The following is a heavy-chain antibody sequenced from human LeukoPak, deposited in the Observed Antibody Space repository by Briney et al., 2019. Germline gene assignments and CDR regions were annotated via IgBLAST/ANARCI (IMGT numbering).Heavy chain of an antibody. V-gene: IGHV4-59*02. CDR3: ARAGSGWSFDY. J-gene: IGHJ4*02. CDR2: VSHSGNT. Sequence: SETLSLTCTVSGGSVSTYYWSWIRRPPGKELEWIGYVSHSGNTNCNPSLKSRLTMSLDTSKNHFSLRLSSVNAADMAVYYCARAGSGWSFDYWGQGSLVTVSS. D-gene: IGHD6-19*01. CDR1: GGSVSTYY.